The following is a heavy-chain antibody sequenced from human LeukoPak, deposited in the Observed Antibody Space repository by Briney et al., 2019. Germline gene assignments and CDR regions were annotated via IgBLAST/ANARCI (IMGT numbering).Heavy chain of an antibody. CDR2: FYHRA. V-gene: IGHV4-31*03. J-gene: IGHJ4*02. Sequence: PSDTLSLTCNVSGGSSIGSGGYYWTWIRQHPEKGLEWIGYFYHRASYNPSLKSRVTISVDTSKNQFSLSLASVTAADTAVYYCVREGEYGEDYYWGQGAQVIVST. CDR1: GGSSIGSGGYY. D-gene: IGHD4-17*01. CDR3: VREGEYGEDYY.